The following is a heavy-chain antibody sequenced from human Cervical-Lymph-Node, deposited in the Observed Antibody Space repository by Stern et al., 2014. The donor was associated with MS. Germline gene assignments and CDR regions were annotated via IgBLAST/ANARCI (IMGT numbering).Heavy chain of an antibody. J-gene: IGHJ4*02. CDR3: ARHDSAGTILY. D-gene: IGHD1-7*01. CDR2: TDPSESYV. Sequence: VQLGQSGAEVKRPGESLRISCKGSGYSFTGYWITWVRQMAGKGLEWMGRTDPSESYVKYSPSFQGHVPISADKSISTAYLQWSSLKASDTAMYYCARHDSAGTILYWGQGTLVTVSS. V-gene: IGHV5-10-1*03. CDR1: GYSFTGYW.